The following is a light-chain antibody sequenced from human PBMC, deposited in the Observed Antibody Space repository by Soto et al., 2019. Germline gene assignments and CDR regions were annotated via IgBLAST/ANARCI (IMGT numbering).Light chain of an antibody. V-gene: IGKV3-20*01. Sequence: EVVLTQSPGTLSLSPGETATLSCRASPSIGGIYLAWYQHKPGQAPRLLIYGASNRAAGIPDRFRGSGSRPDFTLTITSLEPDDFAVYYCPHYLSPPLNFGGGTKVDIK. CDR2: GAS. CDR1: PSIGGIY. J-gene: IGKJ4*01. CDR3: PHYLSPPLN.